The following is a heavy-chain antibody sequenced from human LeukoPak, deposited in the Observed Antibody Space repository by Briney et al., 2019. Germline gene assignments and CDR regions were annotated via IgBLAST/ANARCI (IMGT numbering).Heavy chain of an antibody. CDR1: GGPFSAYY. J-gene: IGHJ1*01. Sequence: PSETLSLTCTVSGGPFSAYYWSWIRQPPGKGLEWIGSIYYSGSTYYNPSLKSRVTISVDTSKNQFSLKLSSVTAADTAVYYCAREGKQQLPGGYFQHWGQGTLVTVSS. CDR2: IYYSGST. V-gene: IGHV4-59*12. D-gene: IGHD6-13*01. CDR3: AREGKQQLPGGYFQH.